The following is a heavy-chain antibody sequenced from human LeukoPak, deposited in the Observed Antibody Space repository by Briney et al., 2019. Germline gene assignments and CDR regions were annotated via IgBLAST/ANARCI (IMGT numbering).Heavy chain of an antibody. CDR2: ISGSGDTT. D-gene: IGHD6-13*01. CDR1: GFTLSSYA. J-gene: IGHJ4*02. CDR3: AKDRVIATGIGEFDY. V-gene: IGHV3-23*01. Sequence: GGSLRLSCAGSGFTLSSYAMSWVRQAPGKGLEWVSAISGSGDTTYYADSAKGRFTISRDSSRNTLYLHMNSLRAEDTAVYYCAKDRVIATGIGEFDYWGQGTLVTVSS.